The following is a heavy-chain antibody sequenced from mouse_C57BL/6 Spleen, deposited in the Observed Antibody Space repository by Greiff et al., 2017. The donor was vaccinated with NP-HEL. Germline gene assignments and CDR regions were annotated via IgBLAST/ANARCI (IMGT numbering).Heavy chain of an antibody. CDR2: IYPGDGDT. D-gene: IGHD3-3*01. CDR3: ARRGGGLFDY. J-gene: IGHJ2*01. Sequence: QVQLQQSGPELVKPGASVKISCEASGYAFSSSWMNWVKQRPGKGLEWIGRIYPGDGDTNYNGKFKGKATLTADKSSSTAYMQLSSLTSEDSAVYFCARRGGGLFDYWGQGTTLTVSS. V-gene: IGHV1-82*01. CDR1: GYAFSSSW.